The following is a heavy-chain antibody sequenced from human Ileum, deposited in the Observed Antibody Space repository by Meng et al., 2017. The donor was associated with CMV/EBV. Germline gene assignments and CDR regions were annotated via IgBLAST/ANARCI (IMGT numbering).Heavy chain of an antibody. D-gene: IGHD2-8*01. J-gene: IGHJ5*02. CDR2: INHSGST. CDR3: VARGGYCTNGVCFHNWFDP. CDR1: SFSVYS. V-gene: IGHV4-34*01. Sequence: SFSVYSWSWNRPPPGKGLKWIGEINHSGSTNYNPSLKSRVTISVDTSKNQFFLKLSSVTAADTAVYYCVARGGYCTNGVCFHNWFDPWGQGTLVTVSS.